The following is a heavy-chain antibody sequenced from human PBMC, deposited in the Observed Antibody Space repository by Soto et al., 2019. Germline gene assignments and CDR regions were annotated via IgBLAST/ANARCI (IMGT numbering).Heavy chain of an antibody. CDR2: IYYSGST. V-gene: IGHV4-59*12. CDR3: ARWVEVYPDYLDS. D-gene: IGHD2-2*02. Sequence: PSETLSLTCTVSGGSISSYYWSWIRQPPGKGLEWIGYIYYSGSTNYNPSLKSRVTISVDTSKNQFSLNLSSVTAADTAVYYCARWVEVYPDYLDSWGQGTPVTVSS. CDR1: GGSISSYY. J-gene: IGHJ4*02.